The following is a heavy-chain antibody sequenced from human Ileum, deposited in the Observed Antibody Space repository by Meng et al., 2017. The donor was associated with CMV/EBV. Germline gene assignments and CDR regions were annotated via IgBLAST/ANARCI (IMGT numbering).Heavy chain of an antibody. V-gene: IGHV1-18*01. CDR1: GYTFITFG. CDR3: AREEFSAYAST. CDR2: ITPYNGKT. Sequence: QVQLVQSGTEVKRPGASVKVSCKASGYTFITFGITWVRQAPGQGLEWMGWITPYNGKTDYAQRLQNRVTMTTDTSTNTVYMELRSLRSDGTAVYYCAREEFSAYASTWGQGTLVTVSS. D-gene: IGHD2/OR15-2a*01. J-gene: IGHJ5*02.